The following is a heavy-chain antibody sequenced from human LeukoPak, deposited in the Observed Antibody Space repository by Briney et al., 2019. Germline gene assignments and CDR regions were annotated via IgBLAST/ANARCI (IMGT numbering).Heavy chain of an antibody. D-gene: IGHD6-6*01. CDR3: AKDDWYSSSSHFDY. CDR1: GFTFKTYS. CDR2: INSDGSST. Sequence: GGSLRLSCAASGFTFKTYSMNWVRQAPGKGLVWVSRINSDGSSTSYADSVKGRFTISRDNSKNTLYLQMNSLRAEDTAVYYCAKDDWYSSSSHFDYWGQGTLVTVSS. J-gene: IGHJ4*02. V-gene: IGHV3-74*01.